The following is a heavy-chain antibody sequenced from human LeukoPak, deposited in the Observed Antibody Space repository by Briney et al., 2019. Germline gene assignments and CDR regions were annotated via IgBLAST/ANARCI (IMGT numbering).Heavy chain of an antibody. CDR2: IYHSGST. J-gene: IGHJ6*03. V-gene: IGHV4-38-2*02. Sequence: TSETLSLTCTVSGYSISSGYYWDWIRQPPGKGLEWIGSIYHSGSTYYNPSLKSRVTISVDTSKNQFSLKLSSVTAADTAVYYCARAHSPYYYYYMDVWGKGTTVTVSS. D-gene: IGHD4-11*01. CDR1: GYSISSGYY. CDR3: ARAHSPYYYYYMDV.